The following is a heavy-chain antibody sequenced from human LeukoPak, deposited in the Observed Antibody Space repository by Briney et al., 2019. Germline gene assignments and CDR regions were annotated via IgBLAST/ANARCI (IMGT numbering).Heavy chain of an antibody. Sequence: SETLSLTCAVYGGSFSGYYWSWIRQPPGKGLEWIGEINHSGSTNYNPSLKSRVTISVDTSKNQFSLKLSSVTAADTAVYYCATATVVTRGRFDPWGQGTPVTVSS. V-gene: IGHV4-34*01. CDR2: INHSGST. D-gene: IGHD4-23*01. CDR1: GGSFSGYY. J-gene: IGHJ5*02. CDR3: ATATVVTRGRFDP.